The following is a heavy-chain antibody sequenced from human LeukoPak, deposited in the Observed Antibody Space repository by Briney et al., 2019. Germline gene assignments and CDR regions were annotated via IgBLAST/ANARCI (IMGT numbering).Heavy chain of an antibody. D-gene: IGHD6-19*01. CDR2: ISSSSSYI. CDR3: AKDRGVYSSGWYGTYYFDY. V-gene: IGHV3-21*04. Sequence: GGSLRLSCAASGFTFSSYSMNWVRQAPGKGLEWVSSISSSSSYIYYADSVKGRFTISRDNSKNTLYLQMNSLRAEDTAVYYCAKDRGVYSSGWYGTYYFDYWGQGTLVTVSS. J-gene: IGHJ4*02. CDR1: GFTFSSYS.